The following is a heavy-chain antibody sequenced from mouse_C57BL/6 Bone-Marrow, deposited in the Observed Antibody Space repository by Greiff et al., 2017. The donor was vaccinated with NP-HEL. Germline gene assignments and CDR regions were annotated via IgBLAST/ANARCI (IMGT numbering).Heavy chain of an antibody. Sequence: VQLKESGPELVKPGASVKISCKASGYSFTGYYMNWVKQSPEKSLEWIGEINPSTGGTTYNQKFKAKATLTVDKSSSTAYMQLKSLTSEDSAVYYGARARIYYYGSSVYFDYWGQGTTLTVSS. CDR3: ARARIYYYGSSVYFDY. CDR2: INPSTGGT. D-gene: IGHD1-1*01. V-gene: IGHV1-42*01. J-gene: IGHJ2*01. CDR1: GYSFTGYY.